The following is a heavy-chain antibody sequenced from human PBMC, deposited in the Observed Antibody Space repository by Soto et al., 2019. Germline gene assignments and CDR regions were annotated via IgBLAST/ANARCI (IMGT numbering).Heavy chain of an antibody. D-gene: IGHD2-15*01. CDR1: GLNFEKCS. J-gene: IGHJ4*02. CDR2: ISPSSTYI. Sequence: LRLSCVASGLNFEKCSMNWVRQPPGKGPEWLASISPSSTYIRYADSVKGRFTISRDNARNSLSLQMMNLRADDTAIYYCATDTGDIEVVPATTWGQGTLVTVPQ. CDR3: ATDTGDIEVVPATT. V-gene: IGHV3-21*04.